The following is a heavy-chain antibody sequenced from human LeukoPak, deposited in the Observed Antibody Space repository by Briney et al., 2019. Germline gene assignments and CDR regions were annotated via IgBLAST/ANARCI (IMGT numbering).Heavy chain of an antibody. V-gene: IGHV3-33*01. J-gene: IGHJ5*02. CDR1: GFTFSSYG. Sequence: PGRSLRLSCAASGFTFSSYGMHWVRQAPGKGLEWVAVIWYDGSNKYYADSVKGRFTISRDNSKNTLYLQMNSLRAEDTAVYYCARDGLYDFWSGRLTNWFDPWGQGTLVTVSS. D-gene: IGHD3-3*01. CDR3: ARDGLYDFWSGRLTNWFDP. CDR2: IWYDGSNK.